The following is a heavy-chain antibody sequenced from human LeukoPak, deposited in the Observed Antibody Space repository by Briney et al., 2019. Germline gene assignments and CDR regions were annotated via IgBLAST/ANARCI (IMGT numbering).Heavy chain of an antibody. J-gene: IGHJ1*01. CDR2: IKSDGST. CDR1: GFTFSSYW. V-gene: IGHV3-74*01. Sequence: QSGGSLRLSCAASGFTFSSYWMHWVRHAPGKGLVWVSRIKSDGSTNYADSVKGRFTISRDDAKNTVSLQMNSLRAEDTGVYYCARAPSEIGGYYPEYFRHWGQGTLVTVSS. CDR3: ARAPSEIGGYYPEYFRH. D-gene: IGHD3-22*01.